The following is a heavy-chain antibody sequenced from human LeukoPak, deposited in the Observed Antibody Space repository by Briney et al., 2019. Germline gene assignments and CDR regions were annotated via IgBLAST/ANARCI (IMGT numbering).Heavy chain of an antibody. D-gene: IGHD2-8*01. J-gene: IGHJ2*01. CDR2: IKSIPDGGTT. CDR3: TTVGVRYWYFDL. V-gene: IGHV3-15*01. CDR1: GFTFTDAW. Sequence: TGGSLRLSCAASGFTFTDAWMSWVRQAPGKGLEGVGRIKSIPDGGTTDFSPPVKGRFTISRDDSKNTLYLQMDSLKTEDTAVYYCTTVGVRYWYFDLWGRGTLVTVSS.